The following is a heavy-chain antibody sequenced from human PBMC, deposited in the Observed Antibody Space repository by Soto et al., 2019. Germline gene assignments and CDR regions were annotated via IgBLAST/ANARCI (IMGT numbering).Heavy chain of an antibody. CDR2: INHSRST. Sequence: QVQLQQWGAGLLKPSETLSLTCAVYGGSFSTSSWSWIRQPPGKGLEWMGEINHSRSTSYNPSLKSRVTISMDTSTHQFSLKLRSVTAADTAVYYCARPSHYWGQGTLVTVSS. CDR1: GGSFSTSS. J-gene: IGHJ4*02. CDR3: ARPSHY. V-gene: IGHV4-34*01.